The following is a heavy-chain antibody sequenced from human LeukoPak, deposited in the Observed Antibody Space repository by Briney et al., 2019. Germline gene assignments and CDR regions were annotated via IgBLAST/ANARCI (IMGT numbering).Heavy chain of an antibody. D-gene: IGHD3-9*01. V-gene: IGHV3-7*01. J-gene: IGHJ4*02. Sequence: GGSLRLSCAASGFTFSSYWMSWVRQAPGKGLEWVANIKQDGSEKYYVDSVKGRFTISRDNAKNSLYLQMNSLRAEDTAVYYCARDPYFDWSPHHYFDYWGQGTLVTVFS. CDR1: GFTFSSYW. CDR2: IKQDGSEK. CDR3: ARDPYFDWSPHHYFDY.